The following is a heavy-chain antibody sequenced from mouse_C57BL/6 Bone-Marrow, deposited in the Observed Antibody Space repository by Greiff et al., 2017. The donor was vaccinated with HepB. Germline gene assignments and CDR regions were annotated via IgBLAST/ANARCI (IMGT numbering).Heavy chain of an antibody. V-gene: IGHV1-26*01. CDR3: ARWGEGDY. J-gene: IGHJ4*01. CDR1: GYTFTDYY. CDR2: INPNNGGT. Sequence: VQLQQSGPELVKPGASVKISCKASGYTFTDYYMNWVKQSHGKSLEWIGDINPNNGGTSYNQKFKGKATLTVDKSSSTAYMELRSLTSEDSAVYYCARWGEGDYWGQGTSVTVSS.